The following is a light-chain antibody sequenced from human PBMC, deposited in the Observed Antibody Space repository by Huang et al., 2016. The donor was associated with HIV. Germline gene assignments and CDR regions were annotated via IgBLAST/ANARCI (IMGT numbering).Light chain of an antibody. J-gene: IGKJ3*01. Sequence: EIVMTQSPATLSLSPVERATLSCRASQSIGINLAWYQQKPGQAPRLLIHAASARATGIPARFSGSGSGTEFTLTISSLQSEDFAVYCCQQYDKWPPTFGPGTEVDFK. CDR2: AAS. CDR1: QSIGIN. V-gene: IGKV3D-15*01. CDR3: QQYDKWPPT.